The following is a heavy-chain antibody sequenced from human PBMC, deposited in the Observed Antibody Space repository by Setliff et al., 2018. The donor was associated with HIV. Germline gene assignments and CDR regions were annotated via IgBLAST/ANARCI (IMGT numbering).Heavy chain of an antibody. CDR1: GDSISSGGYY. J-gene: IGHJ5*02. V-gene: IGHV4-31*03. Sequence: SDTLSLTCTVSGDSISSGGYYWSWIRQHPGKGLEWIGYIYYSGSTYYNPSLKSRVTISVETSKNKFSLKLSSVTAADTAVYYCASRPGRGAGGSLLHHLFDPWGQGTLVTVSS. D-gene: IGHD2-15*01. CDR2: IYYSGST. CDR3: ASRPGRGAGGSLLHHLFDP.